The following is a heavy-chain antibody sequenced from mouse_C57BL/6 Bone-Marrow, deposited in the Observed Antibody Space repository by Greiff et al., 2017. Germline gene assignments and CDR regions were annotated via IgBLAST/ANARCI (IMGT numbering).Heavy chain of an antibody. CDR3: ARRNLAMDY. CDR1: GFTFSDYY. J-gene: IGHJ4*01. CDR2: ISNGGGST. V-gene: IGHV5-12*01. Sequence: EVKVEESGGGLVQPGGSLKLSCAASGFTFSDYYMYWVRQTPEKRLEWVAYISNGGGSTYYPDTVKGRFTISRDNAKNTLYLQMSRLKSEDTAMYYCARRNLAMDYWGQGTSVTVSS.